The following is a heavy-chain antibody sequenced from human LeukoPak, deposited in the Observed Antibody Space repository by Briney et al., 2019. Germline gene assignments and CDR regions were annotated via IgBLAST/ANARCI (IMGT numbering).Heavy chain of an antibody. D-gene: IGHD3-3*01. CDR1: GGSISSSSYY. CDR2: IYYSGST. Sequence: SETLSLTCTVSGGSISSSSYYWGWIRQPPGKGLEWIGSIYYSGSTYYNPSLKSRVTISVDTSKNQFSLKLSSVTAADTAVYYCARGSRSDFWSGYGYYFDYWGQGTLVTVSS. V-gene: IGHV4-39*01. J-gene: IGHJ4*02. CDR3: ARGSRSDFWSGYGYYFDY.